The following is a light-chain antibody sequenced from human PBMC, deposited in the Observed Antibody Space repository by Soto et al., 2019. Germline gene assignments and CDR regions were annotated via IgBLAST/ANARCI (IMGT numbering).Light chain of an antibody. Sequence: QSVLTQPASVSGSPGQSITISCTGTSSDVGGYNYVSWYQQHPGKAPKLMIYEVSNLPSGVSNRFSGSKSGNTASLTISGLEAEDEADYYCSSYTSSNVVFGGGTKLTV. CDR3: SSYTSSNVV. V-gene: IGLV2-14*01. J-gene: IGLJ2*01. CDR2: EVS. CDR1: SSDVGGYNY.